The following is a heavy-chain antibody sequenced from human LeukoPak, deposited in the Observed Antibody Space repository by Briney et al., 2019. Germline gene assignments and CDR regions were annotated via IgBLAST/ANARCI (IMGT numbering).Heavy chain of an antibody. V-gene: IGHV1-2*02. J-gene: IGHJ3*02. CDR3: AREFYYDSSGYYHHRPDAFDI. CDR1: GYTFTGYY. D-gene: IGHD3-22*01. Sequence: GASVKVSCKASGYTFTGYYMHWVRQAPGQGLEWMGWINPNSGGTNYAQKFQGRVTMTRDTSISTAYMELSRLRSDDTAVYYCAREFYYDSSGYYHHRPDAFDIWGQGTMVTVSS. CDR2: INPNSGGT.